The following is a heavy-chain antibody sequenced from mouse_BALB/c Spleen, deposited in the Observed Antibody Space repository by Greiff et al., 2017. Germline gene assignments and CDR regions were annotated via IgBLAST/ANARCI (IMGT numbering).Heavy chain of an antibody. V-gene: IGHV1-69*02. CDR1: GYTFTSYW. CDR2: IDPSDSET. Sequence: QVQLKQPGAELVKPGAPVKLSCKASGYTFTSYWMNWVKQRPGRGLEWIGRIDPSDSETHYNQKFKDKATLTVDKSSSTAYIQLSSLTSEDSAVYYCARRGTGTGYYAMDYWGQGTSVTVPS. CDR3: ARRGTGTGYYAMDY. J-gene: IGHJ4*01. D-gene: IGHD4-1*01.